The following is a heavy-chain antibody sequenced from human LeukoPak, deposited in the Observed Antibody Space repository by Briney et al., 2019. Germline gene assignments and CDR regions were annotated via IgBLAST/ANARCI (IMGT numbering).Heavy chain of an antibody. CDR2: IYYSGSI. CDR3: ARENPSGYYNRPIDY. J-gene: IGHJ4*02. D-gene: IGHD3-22*01. CDR1: GASISSYY. Sequence: PSETLSLTCTVSGASISSYYWSWIRQPPGKGLEWIGDIYYSGSIKYNPSLKSRVTMSVDTSKNQFSLKLSSVTTADTAIYYCARENPSGYYNRPIDYWGQGTLVTVSS. V-gene: IGHV4-59*01.